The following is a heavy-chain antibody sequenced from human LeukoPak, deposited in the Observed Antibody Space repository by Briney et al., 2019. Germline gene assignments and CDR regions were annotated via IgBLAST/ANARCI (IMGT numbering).Heavy chain of an antibody. Sequence: GASVKVSCKHSGYTFTAYNMHWVRQAPGQGLEWMGRISPNSGGTDYSQKFQDRFTMTRDTSISAAYMEMSSLRSDDTAVYYCATLTGYQSDGYTSRGSNDFWGQGTLVTVSS. D-gene: IGHD5-24*01. CDR1: GYTFTAYN. J-gene: IGHJ4*02. CDR2: ISPNSGGT. V-gene: IGHV1-2*02. CDR3: ATLTGYQSDGYTSRGSNDF.